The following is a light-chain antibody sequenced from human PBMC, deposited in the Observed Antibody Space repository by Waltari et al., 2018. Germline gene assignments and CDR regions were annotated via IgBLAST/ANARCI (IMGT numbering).Light chain of an antibody. CDR1: SSNIGAGYD. V-gene: IGLV1-40*01. CDR3: QSHDSSLSAGV. CDR2: RNS. J-gene: IGLJ3*02. Sequence: QSVLTQPPSVSGAPGQRVTISCTGSSSNIGAGYDVHWYQQLPGTAPNILISRNSNRPSGVPDRFSGSKSGTSASRAITGLQAEDEADYYCQSHDSSLSAGVFGGGTKLTVL.